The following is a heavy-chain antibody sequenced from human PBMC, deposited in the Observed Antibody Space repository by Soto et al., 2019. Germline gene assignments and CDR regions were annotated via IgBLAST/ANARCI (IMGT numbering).Heavy chain of an antibody. J-gene: IGHJ4*02. V-gene: IGHV1-2*02. CDR3: ARVRPYYDFWSGYGTYAGNFDY. CDR2: INPNSGGT. CDR1: GYTFTGYY. Sequence: ASVKVSCKASGYTFTGYYMHWVRQAPGQGLEWMGWINPNSGGTNYAQKFQGRVTMTRDTSISTAYMELSGLRSDDTAVYYCARVRPYYDFWSGYGTYAGNFDYWGQGTLVTVSS. D-gene: IGHD3-3*01.